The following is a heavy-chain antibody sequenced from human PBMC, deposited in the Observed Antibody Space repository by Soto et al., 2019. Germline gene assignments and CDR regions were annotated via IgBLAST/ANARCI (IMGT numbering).Heavy chain of an antibody. Sequence: PGGSLRLSCAASGFTFSSYAMHWVRQAPGKGLEWVAVISYDGSNKYYADSVKGRFTISRDNSKNTLYLQMNSLRAEDTAVYYCARDEVDVLRFLEWLPYPYYYYGMDVWGQGTTVTVSS. CDR1: GFTFSSYA. CDR3: ARDEVDVLRFLEWLPYPYYYYGMDV. V-gene: IGHV3-30-3*01. D-gene: IGHD3-3*01. J-gene: IGHJ6*02. CDR2: ISYDGSNK.